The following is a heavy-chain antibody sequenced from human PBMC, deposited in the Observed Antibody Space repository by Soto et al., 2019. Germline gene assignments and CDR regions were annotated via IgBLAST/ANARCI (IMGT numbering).Heavy chain of an antibody. D-gene: IGHD6-13*01. CDR1: GYTFTSYY. Sequence: GASVKVSCKASGYTFTSYYMHWVRQAPGQGLEWMGIINPSGGSTSYAQKFQGRVTMTRDTSTSTVYMELSSLRSEDTAVYYCARGDGQQPWYAARFYYYGMDVWGQGTTVTVSS. J-gene: IGHJ6*02. V-gene: IGHV1-46*01. CDR2: INPSGGST. CDR3: ARGDGQQPWYAARFYYYGMDV.